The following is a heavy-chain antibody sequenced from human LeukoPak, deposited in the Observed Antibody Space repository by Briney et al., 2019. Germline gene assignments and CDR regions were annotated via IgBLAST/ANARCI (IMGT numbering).Heavy chain of an antibody. J-gene: IGHJ4*02. CDR1: GGSISRNY. V-gene: IGHV4-59*01. CDR3: AKDRVVGATRVPYFDY. Sequence: PSETLSLTCTVSGGSISRNYWNWIRQPPGKGLEWIGNIYYSETTNYNPSLKSRVSISVDTSKNLLSLKLTSVTAADTAVYYCAKDRVVGATRVPYFDYWGQGTLVTVSS. CDR2: IYYSETT. D-gene: IGHD1-26*01.